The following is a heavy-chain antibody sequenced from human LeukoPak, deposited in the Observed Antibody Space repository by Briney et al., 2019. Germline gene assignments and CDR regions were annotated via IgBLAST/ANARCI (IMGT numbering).Heavy chain of an antibody. D-gene: IGHD3-22*01. J-gene: IGHJ4*02. Sequence: ASVKVSCKASGYTFTGYYMHWVRQAPGQGLEWMGWINPNSGGTNYAKKFQGWVTMTRDTSISTAYMELSRLRSDDTAVYYCARAKDYYDSSALYYFDYWGQGTLVTVSS. CDR3: ARAKDYYDSSALYYFDY. CDR2: INPNSGGT. V-gene: IGHV1-2*04. CDR1: GYTFTGYY.